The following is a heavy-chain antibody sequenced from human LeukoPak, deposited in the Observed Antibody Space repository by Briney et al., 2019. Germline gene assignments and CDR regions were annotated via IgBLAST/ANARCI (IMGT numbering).Heavy chain of an antibody. Sequence: ASVKVSCKASGYTFTSYGMNWVRQAPGQGLEWMGWINTNTGNPTYAQGVTGWYVFSLDTSVSTAYLQISSLQAEDSAVYYCARKIPFVVVMDVWGQGTTVTVSS. CDR1: GYTFTSYG. CDR3: ARKIPFVVVMDV. CDR2: INTNTGNP. V-gene: IGHV7-4-1*02. D-gene: IGHD2-2*01. J-gene: IGHJ6*02.